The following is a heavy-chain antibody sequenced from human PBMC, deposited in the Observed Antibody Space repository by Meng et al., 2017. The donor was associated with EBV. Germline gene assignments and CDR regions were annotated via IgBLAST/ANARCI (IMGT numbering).Heavy chain of an antibody. CDR3: ARAEIAAAGRLDY. Sequence: VQLCESGAEVRSPGSSVKVSCKASGGTFSSYAISWVRQAPGQGLEWMGGIIPIFGTANYAQKFQGRVTITADKSTSTAYMELSSLRSEDTAVYYCARAEIAAAGRLDYWGQGTLVTVSS. CDR2: IIPIFGTA. D-gene: IGHD6-13*01. J-gene: IGHJ4*02. CDR1: GGTFSSYA. V-gene: IGHV1-69*06.